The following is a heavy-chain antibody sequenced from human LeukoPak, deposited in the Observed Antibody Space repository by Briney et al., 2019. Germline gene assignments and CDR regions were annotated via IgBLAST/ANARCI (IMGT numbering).Heavy chain of an antibody. CDR3: ARDREHEYYFDY. Sequence: SVKVSCKASGGTFSSYAISWVRQAPGQGLEWMGRIIPIFGTANYAQKLQGRVTITTDESTSTAYMELSSLRSEDTAVYYCARDREHEYYFDYWGQGTLVTVSS. J-gene: IGHJ4*02. CDR2: IIPIFGTA. V-gene: IGHV1-69*05. D-gene: IGHD1/OR15-1a*01. CDR1: GGTFSSYA.